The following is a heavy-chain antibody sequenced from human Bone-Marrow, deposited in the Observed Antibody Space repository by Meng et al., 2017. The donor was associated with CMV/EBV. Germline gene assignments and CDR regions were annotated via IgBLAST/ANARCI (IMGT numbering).Heavy chain of an antibody. D-gene: IGHD2-2*01. Sequence: GGSRGLSCAASGSTFEDYGMSWVRQAPGKGLEWVSGINWNGGSTGYADSVKGRFTISRDNSKNTLYLQMNSLRAEDTAVYYCAKPPAIYCSSTSCRGNYYGMDVWGQGTTVTVSS. CDR1: GSTFEDYG. V-gene: IGHV3-20*04. J-gene: IGHJ6*02. CDR3: AKPPAIYCSSTSCRGNYYGMDV. CDR2: INWNGGST.